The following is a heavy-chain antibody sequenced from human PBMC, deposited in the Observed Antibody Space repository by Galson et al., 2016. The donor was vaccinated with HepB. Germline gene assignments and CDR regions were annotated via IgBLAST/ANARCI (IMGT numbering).Heavy chain of an antibody. Sequence: SVKVSCKATGYNFNTYGIHWVRQAPGHSLEWMGWINAGNGNTRYSQKFQDRVSFSRDTSAPAVNMELETLTSEDTAVYFCASAGYVYGTTLDYWGQGTLVTVSS. D-gene: IGHD5-18*01. CDR2: INAGNGNT. CDR3: ASAGYVYGTTLDY. V-gene: IGHV1-3*01. J-gene: IGHJ4*02. CDR1: GYNFNTYG.